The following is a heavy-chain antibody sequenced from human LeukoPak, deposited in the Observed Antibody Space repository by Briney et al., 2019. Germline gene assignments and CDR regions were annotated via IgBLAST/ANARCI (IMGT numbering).Heavy chain of an antibody. CDR1: GYSFSSYW. V-gene: IGHV5-10-1*01. CDR3: ARHDGMDV. J-gene: IGHJ6*04. Sequence: GESLKISCKGSGYSFSSYWINRVRQMPGKGLEWMGRINPSDSYTNYSPSFQGHVTISADKSISTAYLQWSSLKASDTAMYYCARHDGMDVWGKGTTVTVSS. CDR2: INPSDSYT.